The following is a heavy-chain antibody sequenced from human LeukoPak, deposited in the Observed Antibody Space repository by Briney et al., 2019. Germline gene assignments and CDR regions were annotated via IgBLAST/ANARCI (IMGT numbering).Heavy chain of an antibody. V-gene: IGHV1-2*02. D-gene: IGHD3-16*02. CDR2: INPNSGGT. J-gene: IGHJ4*02. CDR1: GYTFTGYY. CDR3: ARDYGLRLGELSRFDY. Sequence: GASVKVSCKASGYTFTGYYMHWVRQAPGQGVEWMGWINPNSGGTNYAQEFQGRVTMTRDTSISTAYMELSRLRSDDTAVYYCARDYGLRLGELSRFDYWGQGTLVTVSS.